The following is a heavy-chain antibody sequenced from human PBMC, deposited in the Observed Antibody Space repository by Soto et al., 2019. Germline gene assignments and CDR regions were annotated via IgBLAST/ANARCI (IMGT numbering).Heavy chain of an antibody. J-gene: IGHJ3*02. CDR3: ARDLRPHEEGYCSGGSCYSGDAFDI. CDR2: INPNSGGT. D-gene: IGHD2-15*01. V-gene: IGHV1-2*04. Sequence: ASVKVSCKASGYTFTGYYMHWVRQAPGQGLEWMGWINPNSGGTNYAQKFQGWVTMTRDTSISTAYMELSRLRSDDTAVYYCARDLRPHEEGYCSGGSCYSGDAFDIWGQGTMVTVSS. CDR1: GYTFTGYY.